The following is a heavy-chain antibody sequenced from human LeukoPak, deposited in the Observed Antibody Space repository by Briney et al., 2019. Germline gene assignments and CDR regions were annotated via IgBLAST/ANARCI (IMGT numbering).Heavy chain of an antibody. Sequence: SETLSLTCAVYGGSFSGYYWSWIRQPPGKGLEWIGEINHSGSTNYNPSLKSRVTISVDTSKNQFSLKLSSVTAADTAVYYCARVRYSSGPDYWGQGTLVTVSS. J-gene: IGHJ4*02. CDR2: INHSGST. CDR1: GGSFSGYY. V-gene: IGHV4-34*01. D-gene: IGHD6-19*01. CDR3: ARVRYSSGPDY.